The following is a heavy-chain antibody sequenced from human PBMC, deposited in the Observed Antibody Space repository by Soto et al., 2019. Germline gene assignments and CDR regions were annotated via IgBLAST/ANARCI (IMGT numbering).Heavy chain of an antibody. CDR1: GYSFTSYW. CDR2: IYPGDSDT. V-gene: IGHV5-51*01. CDR3: ARHEDGYNSFASMDV. J-gene: IGHJ6*02. D-gene: IGHD5-12*01. Sequence: PGESLNISCEGSGYSFTSYWIGWVRQMPGKGLEWMGIIYPGDSDTRYSPSFQGQVTISADKSISTAYLQWSSLKASDTAMYYCARHEDGYNSFASMDVWGQGTTVTVSS.